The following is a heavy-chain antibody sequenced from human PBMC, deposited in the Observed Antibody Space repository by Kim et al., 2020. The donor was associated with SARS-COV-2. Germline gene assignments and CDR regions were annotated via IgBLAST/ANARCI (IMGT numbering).Heavy chain of an antibody. CDR3: ARDSGAIALNRRGAFDI. CDR1: GYTFTGYY. J-gene: IGHJ3*02. D-gene: IGHD3-10*01. CDR2: INPNSGGT. V-gene: IGHV1-2*02. Sequence: ASVKVSCKASGYTFTGYYMHWVRQAPGQGLEWMGWINPNSGGTNYAQKFQGRVTMTRDTSISTAYMELSRLRSDDTAVYYCARDSGAIALNRRGAFDIWGQGTMVTVSS.